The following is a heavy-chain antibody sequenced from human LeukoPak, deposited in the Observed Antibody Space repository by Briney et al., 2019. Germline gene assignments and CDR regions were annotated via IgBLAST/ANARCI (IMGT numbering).Heavy chain of an antibody. CDR1: GFTFSSYA. D-gene: IGHD3-22*01. V-gene: IGHV3-30*18. CDR2: ISYDGSNK. CDR3: AKEGYDSSGYYGY. Sequence: GGSLRLSCAASGFTFSSYAMSWVRQAPGKGLEWVAVISYDGSNKYYADSVKGRFTISRDNSKNTLYLQMNSLRAEDTAVYYCAKEGYDSSGYYGYWGQGTLVTVSS. J-gene: IGHJ4*02.